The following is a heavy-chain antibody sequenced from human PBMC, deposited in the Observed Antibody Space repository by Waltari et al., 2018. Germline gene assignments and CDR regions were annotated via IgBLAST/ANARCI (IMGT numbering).Heavy chain of an antibody. CDR3: AQGSQEVYSDY. CDR2: ISMSGSSI. CDR1: GFTFSSYE. Sequence: EVQLVESAGGLVQPGGSLRLSCAASGFTFSSYEMTGVDQAPGKGLEWVSYISMSGSSIYYAHSVKGPFTISRDNAKNSLYLQMNSRRAQGTAVYYCAQGSQEVYSDYWGQGTLVTVSS. V-gene: IGHV3-48*03. J-gene: IGHJ4*02. D-gene: IGHD1-20*01.